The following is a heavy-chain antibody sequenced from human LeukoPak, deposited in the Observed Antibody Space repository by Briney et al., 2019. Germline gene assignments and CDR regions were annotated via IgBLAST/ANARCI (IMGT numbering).Heavy chain of an antibody. Sequence: PGGSLRLSCAASGFTFDDYAMHWVRQAPGKGLEWVSGISWNSGSIGYADSVKGRFTISRDNAKNSLYLQMNSLRAEDTALYYCARDSSGSYRPDAFDIWGQGAMVTVSS. V-gene: IGHV3-9*01. J-gene: IGHJ3*02. CDR1: GFTFDDYA. D-gene: IGHD1-26*01. CDR2: ISWNSGSI. CDR3: ARDSSGSYRPDAFDI.